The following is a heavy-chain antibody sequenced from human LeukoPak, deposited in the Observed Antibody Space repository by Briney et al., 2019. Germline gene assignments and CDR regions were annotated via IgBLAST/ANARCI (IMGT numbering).Heavy chain of an antibody. CDR1: DGSISSYY. D-gene: IGHD3/OR15-3a*01. V-gene: IGHV4-59*08. J-gene: IGHJ5*02. CDR3: ARHLGLDNWFDP. Sequence: SETLSLTCTVSDGSISSYYWSWIRQPPGKGLEWIGYIYYSGSTNYKSSLKSRVTISVDTSKNQFALKLSSVTAADTAVYYCARHLGLDNWFDPWGQGTLVTVSS. CDR2: IYYSGST.